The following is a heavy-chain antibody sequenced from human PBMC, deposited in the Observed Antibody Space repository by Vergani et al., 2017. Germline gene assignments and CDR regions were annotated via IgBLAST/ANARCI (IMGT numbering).Heavy chain of an antibody. Sequence: QVQLQESGPGLVKPSETLSLTCTVSGCSISSYYWSWIRQPPGKGLDWIGYIYYSGSTNYNPSLKSRVPISVDTSKSPFSLKLSSVTAADTAVYYCARYLRDDIMIGPDYRPFDSWGQGTLVTVSS. CDR1: GCSISSYY. J-gene: IGHJ4*02. V-gene: IGHV4-59*01. CDR2: IYYSGST. CDR3: ARYLRDDIMIGPDYRPFDS. D-gene: IGHD3-9*01.